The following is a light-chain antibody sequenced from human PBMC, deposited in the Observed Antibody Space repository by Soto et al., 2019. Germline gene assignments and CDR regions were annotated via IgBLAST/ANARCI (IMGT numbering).Light chain of an antibody. CDR1: SSNIGSHI. CDR2: SNN. CDR3: ASWDDSLDASS. Sequence: QSVLTQPPSASGTPGQRVTISCSGSSSNIGSHIVNWYQQLPGTAPKLLIYSNNQRPSGVPDRFSGSKSDTSASLAISGLQSEDEADYYCASWDDSLDASSFGTGTKVTVL. J-gene: IGLJ1*01. V-gene: IGLV1-44*01.